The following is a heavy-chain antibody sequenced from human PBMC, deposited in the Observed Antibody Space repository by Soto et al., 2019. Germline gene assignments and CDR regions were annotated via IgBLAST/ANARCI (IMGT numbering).Heavy chain of an antibody. D-gene: IGHD2-21*01. CDR3: ARAHIMAEAYYYGMDV. CDR1: GFTFSSYA. CDR2: ISYDGSNK. J-gene: IGHJ6*02. V-gene: IGHV3-30-3*01. Sequence: QVQLVESGGGVVQPGRSLRLSCAASGFTFSSYAMHWVRQAPGKGLEWVAVISYDGSNKYYADSVKGRFTISRDNSKNXLYLQMNSLRAEDTAVYYCARAHIMAEAYYYGMDVWGQGTTVTVSS.